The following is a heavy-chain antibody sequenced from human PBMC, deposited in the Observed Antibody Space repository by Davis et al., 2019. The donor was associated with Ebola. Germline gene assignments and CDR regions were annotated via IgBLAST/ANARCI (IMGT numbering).Heavy chain of an antibody. D-gene: IGHD3-22*01. CDR3: ARGGRSGYSNWFDP. Sequence: MPSETLSLTCAVYGGSFSGYYWSWIRQPPGKGLEWIGEINHSGRTNYNPSLKSRVTISVDTSKNQFPLKMSSVTAADTAVYYCARGGRSGYSNWFDPWGQGTLVTVSS. CDR2: INHSGRT. J-gene: IGHJ5*02. CDR1: GGSFSGYY. V-gene: IGHV4-34*01.